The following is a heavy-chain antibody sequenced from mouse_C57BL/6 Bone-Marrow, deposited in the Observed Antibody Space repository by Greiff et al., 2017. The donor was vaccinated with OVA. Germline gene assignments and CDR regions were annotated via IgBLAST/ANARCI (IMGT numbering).Heavy chain of an antibody. CDR2: IDPENGDT. CDR3: TTYYYGSRTWFAY. D-gene: IGHD1-1*01. V-gene: IGHV14-4*01. Sequence: VQLKQSGAELVRPGASVKLSCTASGFNIKDDYMPWVKQRPEQGLEWIGWIDPENGDTEYASKFQGKATITADTSSNTAYLQLSSLTSEDTAVYYCTTYYYGSRTWFAYWGQGTLVTVSA. J-gene: IGHJ3*01. CDR1: GFNIKDDY.